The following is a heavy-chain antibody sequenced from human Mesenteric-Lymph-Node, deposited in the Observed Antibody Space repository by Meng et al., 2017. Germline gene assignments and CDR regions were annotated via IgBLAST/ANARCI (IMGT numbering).Heavy chain of an antibody. CDR2: IYYSGNT. CDR3: ASWVGATKFDY. Sequence: QVQLQESGPGLVKPSQTLFLTCTVSGGSISSGSYYWTWIRQPPGKGLEWIGYIYYSGNTNYNPSLKSRVTISVDTSKNQFSLNLSSVTAADTAIYYCASWVGATKFDYWGQGTLVTVSS. CDR1: GGSISSGSYY. V-gene: IGHV4-61*01. J-gene: IGHJ4*02. D-gene: IGHD1-26*01.